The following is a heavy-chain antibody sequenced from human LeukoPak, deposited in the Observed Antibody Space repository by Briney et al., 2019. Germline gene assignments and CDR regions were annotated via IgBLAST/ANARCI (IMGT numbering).Heavy chain of an antibody. CDR3: ARGGKRGYSYDHDY. J-gene: IGHJ4*02. Sequence: ASVKVSCKASGGTFSSYAISWVRQAPGQGLEWMGGIIPIFGTANYAQKFQGRVTITADKSTSTAYMELSSLRSEDTAVYYCARGGKRGYSYDHDYWGQGTLVTVSS. CDR1: GGTFSSYA. CDR2: IIPIFGTA. D-gene: IGHD5-18*01. V-gene: IGHV1-69*06.